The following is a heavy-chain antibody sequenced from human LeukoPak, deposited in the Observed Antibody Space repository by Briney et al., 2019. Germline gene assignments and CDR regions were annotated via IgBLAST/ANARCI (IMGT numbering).Heavy chain of an antibody. D-gene: IGHD3-3*01. CDR3: AKDFWSGYYPTY. CDR1: GFXFSSYA. V-gene: IGHV3-23*01. CDR2: SGSGGST. Sequence: GGSLRLSCAASGFXFSSYAMSWVRQAPGKGLEWVSGSGSGGSTHYADSVKGRFTISRDNSKNTLYLQMNSLRAEDTAVYYCAKDFWSGYYPTYWGQGTLVTVSS. J-gene: IGHJ4*02.